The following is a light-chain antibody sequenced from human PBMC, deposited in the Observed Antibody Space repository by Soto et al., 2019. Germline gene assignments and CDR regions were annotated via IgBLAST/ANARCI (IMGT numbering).Light chain of an antibody. J-gene: IGLJ3*02. CDR1: SSDVGGYNY. Sequence: QSALTQPASVSGSPGQSITISCTGTSSDVGGYNYVSWYQQHPGKAPTLLIYEVIYRPSGVSNRFSGSKSVNTASLTISGFHAEDEAGYYCYSYTNSTNCVFGGGTKLTVL. CDR3: YSYTNSTNCV. CDR2: EVI. V-gene: IGLV2-14*01.